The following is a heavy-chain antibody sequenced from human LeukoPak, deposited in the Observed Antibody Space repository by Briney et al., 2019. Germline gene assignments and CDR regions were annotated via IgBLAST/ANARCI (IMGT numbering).Heavy chain of an antibody. CDR3: ARDYVSSYGYAYYGMDV. CDR2: ISSSSSYI. CDR1: GFTFSSYS. V-gene: IGHV3-21*01. Sequence: PGGSLRLSCAASGFTFSSYSMTWVRQAPGKGLEWVSSISSSSSYIYYADSVKGRFTISRDNAKNSLYLRMNSLRAEDTAVYYCARDYVSSYGYAYYGMDVWGQGTTVTVSS. J-gene: IGHJ6*02. D-gene: IGHD5-18*01.